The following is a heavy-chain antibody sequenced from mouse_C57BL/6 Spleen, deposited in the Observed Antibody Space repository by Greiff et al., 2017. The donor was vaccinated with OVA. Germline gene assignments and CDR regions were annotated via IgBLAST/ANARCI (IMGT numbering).Heavy chain of an antibody. D-gene: IGHD1-1*01. J-gene: IGHJ4*01. Sequence: EVMLVESGPGLAKPSQTLSLTCSVTGYSITSDYWNWIRKFPGNKLEYMGYISYSGSTYYNPSLKSRISITRDTSKNQYYLQLNSVTTEDTATYYCARSPPSYGSSRKGLMDWGQGTSVTVSS. CDR1: GYSITSDY. V-gene: IGHV3-8*01. CDR3: ARSPPSYGSSRKGLMD. CDR2: ISYSGST.